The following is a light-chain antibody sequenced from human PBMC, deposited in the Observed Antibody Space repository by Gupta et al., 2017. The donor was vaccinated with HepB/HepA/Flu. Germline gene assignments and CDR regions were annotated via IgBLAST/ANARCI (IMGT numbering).Light chain of an antibody. CDR2: WAS. J-gene: IGKJ4*01. CDR1: QTVLYSSNNRNY. Sequence: DIVMTQSPDSLAVSMGERATINCKSSQTVLYSSNNRNYLAWYQQKPGQPPKLLRYWASTRESGVPDRFSGSGSGTDFTLTITSLQAEDVAVYYCQQQFATPFTFGRGTKVDIK. V-gene: IGKV4-1*01. CDR3: QQQFATPFT.